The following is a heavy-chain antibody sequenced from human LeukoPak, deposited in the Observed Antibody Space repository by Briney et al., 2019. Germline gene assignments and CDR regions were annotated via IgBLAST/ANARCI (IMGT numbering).Heavy chain of an antibody. D-gene: IGHD4-17*01. CDR3: ARHYVAVTTSGGWFDP. V-gene: IGHV4-39*01. Sequence: SEALSLTCSVSGGSISRSTYHWGWIRQPPGKGLEWIGSIYHSGSTYYNPSLNSRVTISVDTSKNQFSLKLSSVTAADTAVYFCARHYVAVTTSGGWFDPWGPGTLVTVSS. J-gene: IGHJ5*02. CDR1: GGSISRSTYH. CDR2: IYHSGST.